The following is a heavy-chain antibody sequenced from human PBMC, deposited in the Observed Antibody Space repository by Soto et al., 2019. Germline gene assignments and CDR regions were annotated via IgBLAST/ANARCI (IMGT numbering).Heavy chain of an antibody. Sequence: PGGSLRLSCAASGFTLSSYSMNWVRQAPGNGLEWVSSISSSSSYIYYADSVKGRFTISRDNAKNSLYLQMNSLRAEDTAVYYCARVTDSGSYAGLYYYGMDVWGQGTTVTVSS. D-gene: IGHD1-26*01. CDR3: ARVTDSGSYAGLYYYGMDV. CDR2: ISSSSSYI. J-gene: IGHJ6*02. CDR1: GFTLSSYS. V-gene: IGHV3-21*01.